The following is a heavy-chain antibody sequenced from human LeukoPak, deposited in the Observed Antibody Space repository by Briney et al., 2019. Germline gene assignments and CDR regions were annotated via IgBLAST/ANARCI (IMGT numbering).Heavy chain of an antibody. CDR3: AREGVGTYGGSWSGNAFDI. D-gene: IGHD6-13*01. Sequence: SETLSLTCSVSGASIDRSSFYWAWIRQPPGKGLEWIGSMHYSGNFYSESAYYNPSLRSRATIPVDTSKNQFSLKLTSVTAADTALYCCAREGVGTYGGSWSGNAFDIWGQGTVVTVS. V-gene: IGHV4-39*07. CDR1: GASIDRSSFY. J-gene: IGHJ3*02. CDR2: MHYSGNFYSESA.